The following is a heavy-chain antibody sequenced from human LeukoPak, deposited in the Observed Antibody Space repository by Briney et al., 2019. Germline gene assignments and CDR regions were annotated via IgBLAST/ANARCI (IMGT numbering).Heavy chain of an antibody. CDR3: ARGYSVRGDY. CDR2: IKRDGSEK. V-gene: IGHV3-7*03. CDR1: GFIFSSYW. Sequence: GGSLRLSCAASGFIFSSYWMSWVRQAPGKGLEWVANIKRDGSEKYYVDSVKGRFTISRDNTRSSLYLQMSSLRVEDTAVYYCARGYSVRGDYWGQGTLVTVSS. D-gene: IGHD2-21*01. J-gene: IGHJ4*02.